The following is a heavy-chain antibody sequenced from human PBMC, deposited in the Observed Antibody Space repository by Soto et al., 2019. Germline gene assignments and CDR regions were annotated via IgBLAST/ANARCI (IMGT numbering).Heavy chain of an antibody. CDR3: AKDQTISYRLSPATIES. CDR1: GFPFSSYA. Sequence: EVQLLESGGGLVQPGGSLRLSCAASGFPFSSYAMTWVRQAPGKGLEWVSIISGSGGSIYHADSVKGRFTISRDNTKNSLYLQMNSLRAEDTAVYYCAKDQTISYRLSPATIESWGQGALVTVSS. D-gene: IGHD5-12*01. CDR2: ISGSGGSI. J-gene: IGHJ4*02. V-gene: IGHV3-23*01.